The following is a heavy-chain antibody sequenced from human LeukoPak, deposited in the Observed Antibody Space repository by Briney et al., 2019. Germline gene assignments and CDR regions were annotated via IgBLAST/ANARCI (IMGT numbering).Heavy chain of an antibody. Sequence: SETLSLTCTVSGGSISSGGYYWSWIRQHPGKGLEWIGYIYYSGSTYYNPSLKSRVTISVDTSKNQFSLKLSSVTAADTAVYYCAGGYYGSGSYFDYWGQGTLVTVSS. CDR3: AGGYYGSGSYFDY. V-gene: IGHV4-31*03. D-gene: IGHD3-10*01. CDR1: GGSISSGGYY. J-gene: IGHJ4*02. CDR2: IYYSGST.